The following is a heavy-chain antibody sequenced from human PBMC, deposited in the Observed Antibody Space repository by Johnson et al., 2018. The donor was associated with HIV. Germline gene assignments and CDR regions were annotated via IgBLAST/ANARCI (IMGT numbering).Heavy chain of an antibody. CDR1: GFTVSSNY. CDR3: ATCGGDCSDAFDI. D-gene: IGHD2-21*02. Sequence: VQVVESGGGVVRPGESLRLSCAASGFTVSSNYMSWVRQPPGKGLEWVSVIYSGGNTYYADSVKGRFTISRDNSKNTLYLQMNSLRAEDTAVYYCATCGGDCSDAFDIWGQGTMVTVSS. CDR2: IYSGGNT. V-gene: IGHV3-66*02. J-gene: IGHJ3*02.